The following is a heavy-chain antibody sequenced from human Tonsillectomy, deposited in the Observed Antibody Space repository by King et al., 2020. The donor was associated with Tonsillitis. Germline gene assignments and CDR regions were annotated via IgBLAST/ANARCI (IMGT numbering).Heavy chain of an antibody. V-gene: IGHV4-61*02. CDR2: IYTSGST. J-gene: IGHJ5*02. CDR3: AREYHWFDP. Sequence: QLQESGPGLVKPSQTLSLTCTVSGGSISSGSHYWSWIRQPAGKGLEWIGRIYTSGSTNYNPSLKSRVTMSVDTSKNQFSLKLSSVTAADTAVYYCAREYHWFDPWGQGTLVTVSS. CDR1: GGSISSGSHY.